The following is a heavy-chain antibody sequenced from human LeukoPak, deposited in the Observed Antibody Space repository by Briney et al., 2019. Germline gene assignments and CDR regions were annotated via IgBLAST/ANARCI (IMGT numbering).Heavy chain of an antibody. CDR1: GFTFSSYA. V-gene: IGHV3-30*02. CDR2: IRYDGSNK. Sequence: GGSLRLSCAASGFTFSSYAMSWVRQAPGKGLEWVAFIRYDGSNKYYADSVKGRFTISRDNSKNTLYLQMNSLRAEDTAVYYCAKQLAAHQMVLRYWGQGTLVTVSS. CDR3: AKQLAAHQMVLRY. J-gene: IGHJ4*02. D-gene: IGHD6-13*01.